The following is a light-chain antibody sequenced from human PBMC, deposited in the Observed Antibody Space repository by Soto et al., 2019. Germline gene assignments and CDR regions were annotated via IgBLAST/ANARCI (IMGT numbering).Light chain of an antibody. Sequence: GYNYVSWYQQHPGKAPKLMIYDVSNRPSGVSNRFSGSKSGNTASLTISGLQAEDKADYYCSSYTSSSTLPSYVFGTGTKSPS. CDR3: SSYTSSSTLPSYV. CDR1: GYNY. J-gene: IGLJ1*01. V-gene: IGLV2-14*04. CDR2: DVS.